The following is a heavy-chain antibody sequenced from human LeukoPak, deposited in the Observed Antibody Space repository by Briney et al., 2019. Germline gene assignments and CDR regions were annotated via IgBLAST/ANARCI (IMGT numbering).Heavy chain of an antibody. D-gene: IGHD6-19*01. Sequence: SQTLSLTCTVSGGSISSYYWSWIRQPPGKGLEWIGYIYYSGSTNCNPSLRSRVTISVDTSKKQFSLKLSSVTAADTAVYYCARAKEGVAGFFDYWGQGTLVTVSS. V-gene: IGHV4-59*01. J-gene: IGHJ4*02. CDR3: ARAKEGVAGFFDY. CDR1: GGSISSYY. CDR2: IYYSGST.